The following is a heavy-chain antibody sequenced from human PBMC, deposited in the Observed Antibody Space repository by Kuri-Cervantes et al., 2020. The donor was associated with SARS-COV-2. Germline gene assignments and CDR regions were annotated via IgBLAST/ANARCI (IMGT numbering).Heavy chain of an antibody. CDR3: ARGQQLIDY. CDR1: GFTFSDYY. Sequence: GGSLRLSCAASGFTFSDYYMSWIRQAPGKGLEWVSYISSSSSYTNYADSVKGRFTISRDNAKNSLYLQMNSLIAEDTAVYYCARGQQLIDYWGQGTLVTVSS. V-gene: IGHV3-11*03. J-gene: IGHJ4*02. CDR2: ISSSSSYT. D-gene: IGHD6-13*01.